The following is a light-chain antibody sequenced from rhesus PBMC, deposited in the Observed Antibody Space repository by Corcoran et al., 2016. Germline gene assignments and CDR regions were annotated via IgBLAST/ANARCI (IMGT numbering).Light chain of an antibody. Sequence: EIVMTQSPATLSLSPGERATLSCRASQNVRNSVAWYQQKPNQPPRLLFFGASTRATGTPDRFSGSGSGTDFTFIISSLEPEGVGICCCQQSNSWPRTFDQGTRVEIK. CDR1: QNVRNS. J-gene: IGKJ1*01. CDR3: QQSNSWPRT. V-gene: IGKV3S9*01. CDR2: GAS.